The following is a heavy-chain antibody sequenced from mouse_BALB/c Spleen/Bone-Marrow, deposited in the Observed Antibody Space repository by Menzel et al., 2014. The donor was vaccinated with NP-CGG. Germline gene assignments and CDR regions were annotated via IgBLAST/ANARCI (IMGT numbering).Heavy chain of an antibody. Sequence: EVHLVESGGGLVQPGGSRKLSCAASGFTFCSFGMHWVRQAPEKGLEWVAYISNGSSTIYYADTVKGRFTISRDNPKNTLFLQMTSLRSEDTAMYYCARKGAMITHYYAMDYWGQGTSVTVSS. CDR2: ISNGSSTI. CDR3: ARKGAMITHYYAMDY. J-gene: IGHJ4*01. V-gene: IGHV5-17*02. D-gene: IGHD2-4*01. CDR1: GFTFCSFG.